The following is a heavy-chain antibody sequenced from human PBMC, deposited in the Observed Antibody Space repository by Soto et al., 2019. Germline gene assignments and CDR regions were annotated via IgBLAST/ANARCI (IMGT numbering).Heavy chain of an antibody. CDR1: GFTFSNYA. J-gene: IGHJ6*03. CDR2: LSGSGGST. Sequence: EVQLLESGGGLVQPGGSLGLSCAASGFTFSNYAMTWVRQAPGKGLEWVSTLSGSGGSTYSADSVKGRFSISRDNSKNTLYLQMNSLRAEDTAIYYCAKTEADGSGRYYYYYMDVWGKGTTVTVSS. V-gene: IGHV3-23*01. D-gene: IGHD2-8*02. CDR3: AKTEADGSGRYYYYYMDV.